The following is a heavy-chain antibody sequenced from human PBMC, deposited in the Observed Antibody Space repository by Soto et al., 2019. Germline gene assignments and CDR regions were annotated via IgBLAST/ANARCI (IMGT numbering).Heavy chain of an antibody. Sequence: GSPIHASATAAFSFFNEWLSCFRQAPAKGLEWVGRIKSSGGGAATTYTTNVKGRFIISKAASTNTLYLQLHNLKPEDTAVYYCTPSIVAAETVYDHWGQGTLVTVSS. CDR3: TPSIVAAETVYDH. CDR2: IKSSGGGAAT. CDR1: AFSFFNEW. J-gene: IGHJ5*02. D-gene: IGHD6-13*01. V-gene: IGHV3-15*01.